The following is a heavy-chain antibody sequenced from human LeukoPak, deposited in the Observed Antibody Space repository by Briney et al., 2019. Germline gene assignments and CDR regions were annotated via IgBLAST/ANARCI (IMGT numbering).Heavy chain of an antibody. CDR1: GYSISSGYY. CDR3: ARVIPRSYYYDSSGYLDY. Sequence: SETLSLTCTVSGYSISSGYYRGWIRQPPGKGLEWIGSIYHSGSTYYNPSLKSRVTISVDTSKNQFSLKLSSVTAADTAVYYCARVIPRSYYYDSSGYLDYWGQGTLVTVSS. D-gene: IGHD3-22*01. J-gene: IGHJ4*02. V-gene: IGHV4-38-2*02. CDR2: IYHSGST.